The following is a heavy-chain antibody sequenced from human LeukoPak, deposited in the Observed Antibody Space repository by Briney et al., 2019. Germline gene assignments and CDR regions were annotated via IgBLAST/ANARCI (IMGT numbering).Heavy chain of an antibody. CDR3: VKGFPHYYDSSGFGAFDV. CDR1: GFTVSNNH. Sequence: GGSLRLSCGASGFTVSNNHMSWVRQAPGKGLEYVSAISSNGGNTYYADSVKGRFTISRDNSKNTLYLQMNSLRADDTAVYYCVKGFPHYYDSSGFGAFDVWGQGTIVTVSS. J-gene: IGHJ3*01. CDR2: ISSNGGNT. D-gene: IGHD3-22*01. V-gene: IGHV3-64D*09.